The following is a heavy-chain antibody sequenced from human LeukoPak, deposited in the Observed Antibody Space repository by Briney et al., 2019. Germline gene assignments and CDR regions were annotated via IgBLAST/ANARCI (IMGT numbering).Heavy chain of an antibody. CDR1: GGSFSGYY. CDR3: ARQESGYYYDGSGFPD. D-gene: IGHD3-22*01. Sequence: SETLSLTCAVYGGSFSGYYWSWIRQPPGKGLEWIGEINHSGSTNYNPSLKSRVTISIDTSKNQFSLKLRSVTAADTAVYYCARQESGYYYDGSGFPDWGQGTLVTVSS. J-gene: IGHJ4*02. CDR2: INHSGST. V-gene: IGHV4-34*01.